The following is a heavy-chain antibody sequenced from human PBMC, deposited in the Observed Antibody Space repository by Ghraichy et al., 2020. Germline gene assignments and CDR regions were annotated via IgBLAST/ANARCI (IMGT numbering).Heavy chain of an antibody. V-gene: IGHV3-30*02. Sequence: GGSLRLSCAASGFTFSSYGMHWVRQAPGKGLEWVAFIRYDGSNKYYADSVKGRFTISRDNSKNTLYLQMNSLRAEDTAVYYCAKELSIAAAETFDYWGQGTLVTVSS. J-gene: IGHJ4*02. CDR1: GFTFSSYG. CDR3: AKELSIAAAETFDY. CDR2: IRYDGSNK. D-gene: IGHD6-13*01.